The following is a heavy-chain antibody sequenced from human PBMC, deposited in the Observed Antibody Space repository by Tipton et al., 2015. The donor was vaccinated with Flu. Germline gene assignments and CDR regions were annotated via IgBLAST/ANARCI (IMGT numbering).Heavy chain of an antibody. CDR2: LSFDGGEK. J-gene: IGHJ4*02. CDR3: AKTLPSRLQPFES. Sequence: SLRLSCAASGFTFSSYEMNWVRQAPGKGLEWVAVLSFDGGEKYYADSVRGRFTISRDDSNNTVYLQMYNLRPEDSALYYCAKTLPSRLQPFESWGQGTLVTVSS. V-gene: IGHV3-30*18. D-gene: IGHD5-24*01. CDR1: GFTFSSYE.